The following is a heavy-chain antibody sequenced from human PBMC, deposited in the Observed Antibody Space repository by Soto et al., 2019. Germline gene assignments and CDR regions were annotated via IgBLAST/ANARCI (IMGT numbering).Heavy chain of an antibody. CDR3: ARGAITMVRGAWFDP. CDR1: GCSISSGGYY. CDR2: IYYSGST. V-gene: IGHV4-31*03. J-gene: IGHJ5*02. D-gene: IGHD3-10*01. Sequence: SETLSLTCTVSGCSISSGGYYWSWIRQHPGKGLEWIGYIYYSGSTYYNPSLKSRVTISVDTSKNQFSLKLSSVTAADTAVYYCARGAITMVRGAWFDPWGQGTLVTVSS.